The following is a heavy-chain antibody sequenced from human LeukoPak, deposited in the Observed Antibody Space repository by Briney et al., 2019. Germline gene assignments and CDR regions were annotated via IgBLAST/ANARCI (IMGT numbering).Heavy chain of an antibody. J-gene: IGHJ4*02. CDR2: IKQDGSEK. Sequence: GGSLRLSCAASGFTFSSYAMSWVRQAPGKGLEWVANIKQDGSEKYYVDSVKGRFTISRDNAKNSLYLQMNSLRAEDTAVYYCATGSIVVIPYYFDYWGQGTLVTVSS. CDR3: ATGSIVVIPYYFDY. D-gene: IGHD3-22*01. V-gene: IGHV3-7*01. CDR1: GFTFSSYA.